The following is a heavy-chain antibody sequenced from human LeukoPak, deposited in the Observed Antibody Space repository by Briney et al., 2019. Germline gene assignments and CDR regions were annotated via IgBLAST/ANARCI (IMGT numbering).Heavy chain of an antibody. CDR3: AKEQTGSFYI. CDR2: ISWNSGSI. Sequence: GGSLRLSCAASGFTFDDYAMHWVRQAPGKGLEWVSGISWNSGSIGYADSVKGRFTISRDNAKNSLYLQMNSLRAEDTALYYCAKEQTGSFYILGQGTIVTVSS. CDR1: GFTFDDYA. V-gene: IGHV3-9*01. D-gene: IGHD1-14*01. J-gene: IGHJ3*02.